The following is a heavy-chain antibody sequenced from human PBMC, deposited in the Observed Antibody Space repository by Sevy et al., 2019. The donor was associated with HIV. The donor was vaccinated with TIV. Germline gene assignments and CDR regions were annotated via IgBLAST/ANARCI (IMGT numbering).Heavy chain of an antibody. Sequence: ASVKVSCKVSGSTLSRLSMHWVRQVPGKGLEWMGSFDPEDGETIYARKFQGRVSMTEDTVTKKASMELSSLRSEGTGAYYCATTKDYYESYGSPFDYWGQGTLVTVSS. CDR1: GSTLSRLS. CDR2: FDPEDGET. V-gene: IGHV1-24*01. J-gene: IGHJ4*02. D-gene: IGHD3-22*01. CDR3: ATTKDYYESYGSPFDY.